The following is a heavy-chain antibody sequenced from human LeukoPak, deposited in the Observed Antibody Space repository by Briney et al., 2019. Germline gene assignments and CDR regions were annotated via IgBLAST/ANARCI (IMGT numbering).Heavy chain of an antibody. Sequence: ASVKVSCKASGYTFTGYYMHWVRQAPGQGLEWMGIINPSGGSTSYAQKFQGRVTMTRDTSTSTVYMELSSLRSEDTAVYYCARDGDIVVVPAAGPTYYYGMDVWGQGTTVTVSS. CDR2: INPSGGST. CDR3: ARDGDIVVVPAAGPTYYYGMDV. CDR1: GYTFTGYY. J-gene: IGHJ6*02. V-gene: IGHV1-46*01. D-gene: IGHD2-2*01.